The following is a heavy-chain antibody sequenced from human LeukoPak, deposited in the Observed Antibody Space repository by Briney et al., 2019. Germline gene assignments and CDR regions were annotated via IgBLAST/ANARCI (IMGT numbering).Heavy chain of an antibody. D-gene: IGHD3-22*01. J-gene: IGHJ4*02. Sequence: GRSLRLSCAASGFTFDDYARYWVRQAPGKGLGWVSGISWNSGSIGYADSVKGRFTISRDNAKNSLYLRMNSLRAEDMALYYCAKDIYHYYDSSGYYDYWGQGTLVTVSS. CDR2: ISWNSGSI. V-gene: IGHV3-9*03. CDR3: AKDIYHYYDSSGYYDY. CDR1: GFTFDDYA.